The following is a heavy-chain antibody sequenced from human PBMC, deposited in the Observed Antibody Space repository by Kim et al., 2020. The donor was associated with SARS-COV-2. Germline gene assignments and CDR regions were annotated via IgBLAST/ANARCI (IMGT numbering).Heavy chain of an antibody. J-gene: IGHJ4*02. V-gene: IGHV4-34*01. CDR3: ARPGYSSSWYPY. D-gene: IGHD6-13*01. Sequence: THNPSLKSRVTRSVDTSKNQFSLKLSSVTAADTAVYYCARPGYSSSWYPYWGQGTLVTVSS.